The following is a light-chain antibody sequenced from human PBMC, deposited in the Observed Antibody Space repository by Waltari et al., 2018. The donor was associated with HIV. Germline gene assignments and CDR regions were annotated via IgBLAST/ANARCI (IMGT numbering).Light chain of an antibody. J-gene: IGLJ1*01. CDR1: TGVTVGAYR. CDR3: MIWHASTCV. V-gene: IGLV5-45*03. CDR2: YKSDSDN. Sequence: QAVLTQPSSLSASPGASASLTCTLRTGVTVGAYRIYWYQQKPGSPPQYLLSYKSDSDNQRGSGVPSRFSGSKDASANAGILLISGLQSEDEADYYCMIWHASTCVSGTGTRVTVL.